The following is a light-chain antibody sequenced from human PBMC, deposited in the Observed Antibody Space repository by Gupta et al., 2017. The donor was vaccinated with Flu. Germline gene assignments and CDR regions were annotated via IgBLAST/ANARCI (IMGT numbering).Light chain of an antibody. J-gene: IGKJ2*03. CDR1: QSVSSN. Sequence: VMPESPATLSVSPGERSTLSCRASQSVSSNLAWYQQKPGQAPRLLIYCASTRATGIPARFSGSGSGTEFTLTISSLQSEDVAVYYCQQYNNWPVYSFGQGTKLEIK. CDR3: QQYNNWPVYS. CDR2: CAS. V-gene: IGKV3-15*01.